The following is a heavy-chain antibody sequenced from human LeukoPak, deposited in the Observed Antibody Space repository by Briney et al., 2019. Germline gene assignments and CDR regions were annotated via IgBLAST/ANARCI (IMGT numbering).Heavy chain of an antibody. CDR2: ISSSGSTI. CDR3: TTEVAVAGLFDY. D-gene: IGHD6-19*01. J-gene: IGHJ4*02. CDR1: GFSFSDYY. V-gene: IGHV3-11*01. Sequence: GGSLRLSCAASGFSFSDYYMSWIRQAPGKGLEWVSYISSSGSTIYYAAPVKGRFTISRDDSKNTLYLQMNSLKTEDTAVYYCTTEVAVAGLFDYWGQGTLVTVSS.